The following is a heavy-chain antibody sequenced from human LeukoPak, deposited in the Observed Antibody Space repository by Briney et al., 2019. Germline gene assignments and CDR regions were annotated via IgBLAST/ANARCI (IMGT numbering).Heavy chain of an antibody. CDR3: ARAGEVGVVIGGPFDY. Sequence: GGSLRLSCAASGFTFSSYAMHWVRQAPGKGLEWVAVISYDGSNKYYADSVKGRFTISRDNSKNTLYLQMNSLRAEDTAVYYCARAGEVGVVIGGPFDYWGQETLVTVSS. J-gene: IGHJ4*02. CDR1: GFTFSSYA. D-gene: IGHD1-26*01. V-gene: IGHV3-30-3*01. CDR2: ISYDGSNK.